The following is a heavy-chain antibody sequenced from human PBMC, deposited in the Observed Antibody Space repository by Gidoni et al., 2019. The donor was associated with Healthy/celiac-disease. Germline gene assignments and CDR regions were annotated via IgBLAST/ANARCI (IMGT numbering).Heavy chain of an antibody. D-gene: IGHD5-18*01. CDR1: GFTFSSYG. V-gene: IGHV3-30*18. CDR3: AKDPYSYGLNWFDP. Sequence: VQLVEYGGGVVQPGGSLRLSCAASGFTFSSYGMHWVRQAPGKGLEWVAVISYDGSNKYYADSVKGRFTISRDNSKNTLYLQMNSLRAEDTAVYYCAKDPYSYGLNWFDPWGQGTLVTVSS. J-gene: IGHJ5*02. CDR2: ISYDGSNK.